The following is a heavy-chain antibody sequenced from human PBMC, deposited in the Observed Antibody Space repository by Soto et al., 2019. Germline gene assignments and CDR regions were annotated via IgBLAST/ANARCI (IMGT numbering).Heavy chain of an antibody. CDR3: ARDDSYGYLYYYGMDV. Sequence: GGSLRLSCAASGFTLSSYSMNWVRQAPGKGLEWVSSISSSSSYIYYADSVKGRFTISRDNAKNSLYLQMNSLRAEDTAVYYCARDDSYGYLYYYGMDVWGQGTTVTVSS. CDR1: GFTLSSYS. J-gene: IGHJ6*02. D-gene: IGHD5-18*01. CDR2: ISSSSSYI. V-gene: IGHV3-21*01.